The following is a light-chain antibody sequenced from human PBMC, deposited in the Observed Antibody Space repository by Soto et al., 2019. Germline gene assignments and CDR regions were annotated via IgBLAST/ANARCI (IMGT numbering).Light chain of an antibody. CDR2: EVV. CDR1: KNDIGVYDF. CDR3: KSYAGSNTYV. V-gene: IGLV2-8*01. J-gene: IGLJ1*01. Sequence: QSALTQPPSASGSPGQSVTICCTGTKNDIGVYDFVSWYQHHPGKAPRLIIYEVVQRPSGVPDRFSGSKSCNTASLTVSGLQAADEADYFCKSYAGSNTYVFGSGTKLTVL.